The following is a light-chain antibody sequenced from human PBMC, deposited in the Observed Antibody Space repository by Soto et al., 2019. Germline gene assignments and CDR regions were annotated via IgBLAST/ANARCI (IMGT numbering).Light chain of an antibody. CDR1: SSDVGGFNY. Sequence: QSALTQPASVSASPGQSITISCTGTSSDVGGFNYVSWFQHYPGKAPKLMIYEVSNRPSGVSNRFSGSKSDNTASLTISGLQAEDEADYYCSSYTSSSTRVFGTGTKLTVL. CDR2: EVS. CDR3: SSYTSSSTRV. V-gene: IGLV2-14*01. J-gene: IGLJ1*01.